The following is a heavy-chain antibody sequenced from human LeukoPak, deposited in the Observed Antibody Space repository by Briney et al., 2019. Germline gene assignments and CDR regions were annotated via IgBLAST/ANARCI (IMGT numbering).Heavy chain of an antibody. J-gene: IGHJ4*02. CDR3: ARGVATNY. V-gene: IGHV1-8*01. D-gene: IGHD5-12*01. CDR1: GYTFTNYD. CDR2: MNPNSGDT. Sequence: AASVKVSCKASGYTFTNYDINWVRQTTGQELEWMGWMNPNSGDTNYAQKFQGRVTMTRDTSINTAYMELSSLRSEDTAVYYCARGVATNYWGQGTLVTVSS.